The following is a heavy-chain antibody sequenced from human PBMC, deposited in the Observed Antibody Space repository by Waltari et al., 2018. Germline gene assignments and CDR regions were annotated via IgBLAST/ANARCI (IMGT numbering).Heavy chain of an antibody. Sequence: EVQLLESGGGLVQPGGSLRLSCAASGFTFSSYAMSWVRKAPGKGLGWVSAISGGGGSTYYADSVKGRFTISRDNSKNTLYLQMNSLRAEDTAVYYCAKDGAGSSWYYYYYYYMDVWGKGTTVTISS. V-gene: IGHV3-23*01. CDR3: AKDGAGSSWYYYYYYYMDV. CDR2: ISGGGGST. J-gene: IGHJ6*03. CDR1: GFTFSSYA. D-gene: IGHD6-13*01.